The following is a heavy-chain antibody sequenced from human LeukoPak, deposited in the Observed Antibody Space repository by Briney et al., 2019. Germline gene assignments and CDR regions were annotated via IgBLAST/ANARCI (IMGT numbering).Heavy chain of an antibody. CDR1: GFTFSSYG. J-gene: IGHJ4*02. V-gene: IGHV3-30*02. D-gene: IGHD3-3*01. CDR3: AKSRYDFWSGYYTKALDY. Sequence: GGSLRLSCAASGFTFSSYGMHWVRQAPGKGLEWVAFIRYDGSNKYYADSVKGRFTISRDNSKNTPYLQMNSLRAEDTAVYYCAKSRYDFWSGYYTKALDYWGQGTLVTVSS. CDR2: IRYDGSNK.